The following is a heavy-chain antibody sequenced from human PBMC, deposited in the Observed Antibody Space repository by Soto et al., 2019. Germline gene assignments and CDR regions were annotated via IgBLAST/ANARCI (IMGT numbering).Heavy chain of an antibody. CDR1: GFSLSTSGMC. D-gene: IGHD3-3*01. CDR2: IDWDDDK. V-gene: IGHV2-70*11. Sequence: SGPTLVKPTQTLTLTCTFSGFSLSTSGMCVSWIRQPPGKALEWLARIDWDDDKYYSTSLKTRLTISKDTSKNQVVLTMTNMDPVDTATYYCARTDASISRRYYYYYMDVWGKGTTVTVSS. J-gene: IGHJ6*03. CDR3: ARTDASISRRYYYYYMDV.